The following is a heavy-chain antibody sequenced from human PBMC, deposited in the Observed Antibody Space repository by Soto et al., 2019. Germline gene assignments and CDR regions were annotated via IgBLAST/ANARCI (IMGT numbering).Heavy chain of an antibody. J-gene: IGHJ5*02. D-gene: IGHD2-15*01. V-gene: IGHV3-21*01. Sequence: PGGSLRLSCAASGFTFSSYSMNWVRQAPGKGLEWVSSISSSSSYIYYADSVKGRFTISRDNAKNSLYLQMNSLRAEDTAVYYCTTDLWRIAVVVGSTGYFNPWGQGTPVTVSS. CDR2: ISSSSSYI. CDR3: TTDLWRIAVVVGSTGYFNP. CDR1: GFTFSSYS.